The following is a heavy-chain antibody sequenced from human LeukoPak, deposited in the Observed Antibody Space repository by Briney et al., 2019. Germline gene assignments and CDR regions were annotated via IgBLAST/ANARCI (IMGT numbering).Heavy chain of an antibody. CDR2: ISGSGGST. V-gene: IGHV3-23*01. D-gene: IGHD5-18*01. J-gene: IGHJ4*02. Sequence: GGSLRLSCAASGFTFSSYAMSWVRQAPGKGLEWVSAISGSGGSTYYADSVKGRFTISRDNSKNTLYLQMNSLRAEDTAVYYCAKDHQTGTDRGYSYGYPFDYWGQGTLVTVSS. CDR1: GFTFSSYA. CDR3: AKDHQTGTDRGYSYGYPFDY.